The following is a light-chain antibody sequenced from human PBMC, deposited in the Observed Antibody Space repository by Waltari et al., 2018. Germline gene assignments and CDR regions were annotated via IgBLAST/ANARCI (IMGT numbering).Light chain of an antibody. J-gene: IGLJ2*01. CDR1: RSHIGAGYA. CDR3: QSFDNSLSGVV. V-gene: IGLV1-40*01. CDR2: DNR. Sequence: QSVFTPPPSLSGAPGQRVTIPCTGSRSHIGAGYAVSLYQQLPGTAPKLLIYDNRSRPSGVPDRFSGSKSGTSASLAITGLQAEDEAAYYCQSFDNSLSGVVFGGGTKLTVL.